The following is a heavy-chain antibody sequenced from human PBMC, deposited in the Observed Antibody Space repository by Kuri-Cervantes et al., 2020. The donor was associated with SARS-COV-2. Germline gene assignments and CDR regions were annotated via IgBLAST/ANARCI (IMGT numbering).Heavy chain of an antibody. CDR3: ASPSPPSSDRPIAPPGDTPFDF. D-gene: IGHD6-13*01. CDR2: INPNSGGT. J-gene: IGHJ4*02. Sequence: ASVKVSCKASGYTFTGYYMHWVRQAPGQGLEWMGWINPNSGGTNYAQKFQGWVTMTRDTSISTVYMELSRLRSEDTAMFYCASPSPPSSDRPIAPPGDTPFDFWGQGTLVTVSS. V-gene: IGHV1-2*04. CDR1: GYTFTGYY.